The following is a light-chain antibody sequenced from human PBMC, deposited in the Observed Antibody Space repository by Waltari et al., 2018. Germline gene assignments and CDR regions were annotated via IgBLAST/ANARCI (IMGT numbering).Light chain of an antibody. CDR1: QSVSANY. Sequence: DIVLTQSPGTLSLSPGERATLSCRASQSVSANYVAWYQQKPGQAPRLLIHGASTRATGIPDKFSGSGSVRDCSLTITRLEPEDFAVYYCKQYGSTPITFGQGTRLEIK. CDR3: KQYGSTPIT. J-gene: IGKJ5*01. CDR2: GAS. V-gene: IGKV3-20*01.